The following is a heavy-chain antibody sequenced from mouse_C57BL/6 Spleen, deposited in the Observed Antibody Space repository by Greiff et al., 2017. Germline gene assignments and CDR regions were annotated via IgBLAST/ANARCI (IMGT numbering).Heavy chain of an antibody. CDR1: GFNIKDDY. D-gene: IGHD2-14*01. CDR2: IDPENGDT. Sequence: VQLKQSGAELVRPGASVKLSCTASGFNIKDDYMHWVKQRPEQGLEWIGWIDPENGDTEYASKFQGKATITADTSSNTAYLQLSSLTSEDTAVYYCTTNWYGYWGQGTTLTVSS. J-gene: IGHJ2*01. V-gene: IGHV14-4*01. CDR3: TTNWYGY.